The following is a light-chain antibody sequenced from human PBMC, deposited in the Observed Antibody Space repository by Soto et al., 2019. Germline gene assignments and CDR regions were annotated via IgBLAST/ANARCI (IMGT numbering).Light chain of an antibody. CDR2: GNT. CDR3: QSYDSSLSGWV. CDR1: SSNIGAGYD. Sequence: QPVLTQPPSVSGAPGQRVTISCIGSSSNIGAGYDVHWYQQLPGTAPKLLISGNTNRPSGVPDRFSGSKSGTSASLAITGLQAEDEADYYCQSYDSSLSGWVFGGGTKVTVL. V-gene: IGLV1-40*01. J-gene: IGLJ3*02.